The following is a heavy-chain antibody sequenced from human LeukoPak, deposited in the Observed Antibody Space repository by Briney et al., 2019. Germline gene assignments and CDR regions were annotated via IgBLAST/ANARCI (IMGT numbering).Heavy chain of an antibody. Sequence: GGSLRFSCAASGFTFSSYAMSWVRQAPGKGLEWVSAISGSGGSTYYADSVKGRFTISRDNSKNTLYLQMNSLRAEDTAVYYCAKDRVAAAGTPNWFDPWGQGTLVTVSS. CDR2: ISGSGGST. J-gene: IGHJ5*02. V-gene: IGHV3-23*01. CDR1: GFTFSSYA. D-gene: IGHD6-13*01. CDR3: AKDRVAAAGTPNWFDP.